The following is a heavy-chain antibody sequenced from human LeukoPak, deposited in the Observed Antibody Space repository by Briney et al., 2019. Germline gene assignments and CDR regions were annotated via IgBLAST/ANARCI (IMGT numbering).Heavy chain of an antibody. D-gene: IGHD3-10*01. CDR2: ISYDGSNK. CDR3: AKNYGSGSYSYYYGMGV. Sequence: GGSLRLSCAASGFTFSSYGMHWVRQAPGKGLEWVAVISYDGSNKYYADSVKGRFTISRDNSKNTLYLQMNSLRAEDTAVYYCAKNYGSGSYSYYYGMGVWGQGTTVTVSS. J-gene: IGHJ6*02. V-gene: IGHV3-30*18. CDR1: GFTFSSYG.